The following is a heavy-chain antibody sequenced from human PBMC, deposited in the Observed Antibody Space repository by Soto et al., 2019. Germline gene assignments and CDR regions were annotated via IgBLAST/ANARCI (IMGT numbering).Heavy chain of an antibody. V-gene: IGHV3-30*18. CDR3: AKSPPQQLQLVFDY. CDR2: ISYDGSNK. Sequence: HPGGSLRLSCAASGFTFSSYGMHWVRQAPGKGLEWVAVISYDGSNKYYADSVKGRFTISRDNSKNTLYLQMNSLRAEDTAVYYCAKSPPQQLQLVFDYWGQGTLVTVSS. J-gene: IGHJ4*02. D-gene: IGHD6-13*01. CDR1: GFTFSSYG.